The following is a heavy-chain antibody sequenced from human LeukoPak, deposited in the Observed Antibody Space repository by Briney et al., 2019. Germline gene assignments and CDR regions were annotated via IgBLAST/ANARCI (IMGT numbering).Heavy chain of an antibody. V-gene: IGHV5-51*01. D-gene: IGHD3-16*01. Sequence: GESLKISCKGSGYSFSTSWIAWVRQAPGKGLEWVGSIYIGDSDPRYSPSFQGHVTMSADKSVNTASLQWNSLQGSDTGIYYCAKVKSFGYWFFDLWGRGTLVAVSS. CDR2: IYIGDSDP. CDR3: AKVKSFGYWFFDL. CDR1: GYSFSTSW. J-gene: IGHJ2*01.